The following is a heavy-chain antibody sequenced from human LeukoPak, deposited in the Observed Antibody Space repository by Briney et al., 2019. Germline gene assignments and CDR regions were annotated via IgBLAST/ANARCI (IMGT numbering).Heavy chain of an antibody. CDR1: GFTFSSYT. CDR2: ISTSGTDT. D-gene: IGHD2/OR15-2a*01. CDR3: TTSTANHDV. J-gene: IGHJ4*02. V-gene: IGHV3-23*01. Sequence: GGSLRLSCAASGFTFSSYTMTWVRQVPGKGLEWVSAISTSGTDTYYADSVKGRFTISRDNSKNTLYVQMNSLRAEDTAVYYCTTSTANHDVWGQGTLVTVSS.